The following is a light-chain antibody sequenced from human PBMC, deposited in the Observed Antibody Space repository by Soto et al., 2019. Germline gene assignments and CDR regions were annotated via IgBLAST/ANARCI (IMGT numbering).Light chain of an antibody. CDR1: QHVTTTY. CDR3: QQYDSSFT. V-gene: IGKV3-20*01. J-gene: IGKJ4*02. CDR2: GAS. Sequence: IVLTQSPATLSLSPGERATLSCTASQHVTTTYIAWYQQKFGQAPRLLIYGASTRATGTPDRFTGGGFGTVFTLTISRVEPEDFAVYYCQQYDSSFTFGGGTKVEMK.